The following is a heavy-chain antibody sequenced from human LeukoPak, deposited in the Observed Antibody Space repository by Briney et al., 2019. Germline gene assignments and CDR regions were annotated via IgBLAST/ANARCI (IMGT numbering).Heavy chain of an antibody. V-gene: IGHV4-59*08. CDR1: GGSISSYY. Sequence: SETLSLTCTVSGGSISSYYCSWLRQPPGKGLEWIGHIYYTGRTTYNPSLGSRLTISADTSTSQLSLKLSSVTAADTAVYYCARHKPTGSYPLELWGQGTLVTVSS. J-gene: IGHJ4*02. D-gene: IGHD3-10*01. CDR3: ARHKPTGSYPLEL. CDR2: IYYTGRT.